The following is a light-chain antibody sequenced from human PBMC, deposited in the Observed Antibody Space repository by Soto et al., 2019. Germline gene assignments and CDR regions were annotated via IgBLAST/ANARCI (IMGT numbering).Light chain of an antibody. V-gene: IGKV1-5*03. Sequence: DIQLTQSPVSLSSSVGERVTITCRASQSISSWLAWYQQKSGTAPNLLIYKASNLPTGVPSRFSGSGSGTEFTLTISGLQTEYFANYYCQHYHSYPWTFGQGTKVEI. CDR3: QHYHSYPWT. J-gene: IGKJ1*01. CDR2: KAS. CDR1: QSISSW.